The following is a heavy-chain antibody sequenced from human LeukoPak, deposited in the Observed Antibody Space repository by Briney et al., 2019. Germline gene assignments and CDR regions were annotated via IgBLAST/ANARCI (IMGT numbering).Heavy chain of an antibody. CDR1: GFTFNYAW. CDR2: TVSEIDGGTT. Sequence: GGSLRLSCAASGFTFNYAWMSWVRQVPGKGLEWVGQTVSEIDGGTTDYATPVKGRFTISRDDSKSTLYLQMNSLKIEDTAVYYCAKSYHGDTGDYWGQGTLVTVSS. V-gene: IGHV3-15*04. J-gene: IGHJ4*02. CDR3: AKSYHGDTGDY. D-gene: IGHD4-17*01.